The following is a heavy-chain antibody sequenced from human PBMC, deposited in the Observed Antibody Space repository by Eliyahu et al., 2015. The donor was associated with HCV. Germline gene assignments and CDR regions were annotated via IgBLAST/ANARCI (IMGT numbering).Heavy chain of an antibody. D-gene: IGHD4-17*01. CDR2: INQSGST. CDR3: ARAWYGDYDYYYGMDV. V-gene: IGHV4-34*01. Sequence: QVQLRQWGAGLLKPSETLSLTCGVSGGSLSGYYWXWIRQSPGKGLGWIGEINQSGSTIYNPSLNSRVTISVDTSKTHFYLKLDSVTAADTAVYYCARAWYGDYDYYYGMDVWGQGTTVTVSS. CDR1: GGSLSGYY. J-gene: IGHJ6*02.